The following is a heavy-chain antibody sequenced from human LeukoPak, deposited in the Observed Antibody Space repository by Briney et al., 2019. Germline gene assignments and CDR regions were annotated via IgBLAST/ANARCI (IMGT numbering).Heavy chain of an antibody. CDR1: GGSASTYY. J-gene: IGHJ4*02. Sequence: SETLSLTCTVSGGSASTYYWTWIRQPAGKGLEWIGRIYTTGSTNYNPSLKSRVTISVDTSKNQFSLKLSSVTAADTAVYYCARHETSASWTSSFDYWGQGILVTASS. CDR3: ARHETSASWTSSFDY. V-gene: IGHV4-4*07. CDR2: IYTTGST. D-gene: IGHD2-2*01.